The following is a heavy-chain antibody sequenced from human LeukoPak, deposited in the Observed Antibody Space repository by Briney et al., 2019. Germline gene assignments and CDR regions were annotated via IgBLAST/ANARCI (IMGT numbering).Heavy chain of an antibody. V-gene: IGHV3-30*02. Sequence: GGSLRLSCAASGFTFSSYGMHWVRQAPGKGLEWVAFIRYDGSNKYYADSVKGRFTISRDNSKNTLYLQMNSLRAEDTAVYYCAKVAEAVWFGEFRDYYYMDVWGKGTTVTVSS. D-gene: IGHD3-10*01. CDR1: GFTFSSYG. CDR3: AKVAEAVWFGEFRDYYYMDV. CDR2: IRYDGSNK. J-gene: IGHJ6*03.